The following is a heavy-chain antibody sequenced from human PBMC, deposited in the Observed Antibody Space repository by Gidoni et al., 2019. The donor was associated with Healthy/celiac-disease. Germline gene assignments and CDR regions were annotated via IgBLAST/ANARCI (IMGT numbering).Heavy chain of an antibody. Sequence: EVQLLESGGGLVQPGGSLRLSCAASGFTFSSYAMSWVRQAPGKGLGWVSAISGSGGSTYYADSVKGRFTISRDNSKNTLYLQMNSLRAEDTAVYYCAKDRWYDSSGYAELDYWGQGTLVTVSS. J-gene: IGHJ4*02. CDR1: GFTFSSYA. D-gene: IGHD3-22*01. CDR3: AKDRWYDSSGYAELDY. CDR2: ISGSGGST. V-gene: IGHV3-23*01.